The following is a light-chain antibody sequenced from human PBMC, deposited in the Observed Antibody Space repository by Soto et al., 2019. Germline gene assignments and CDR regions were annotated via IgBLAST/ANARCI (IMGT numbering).Light chain of an antibody. CDR1: RNVNNF. CDR3: QKSHSIPWK. J-gene: IGKJ1*01. CDR2: AAS. V-gene: IGKV1-39*01. Sequence: DIQMTQSPSSLSASVGDRVTITCRASRNVNNFLNWYQQKPGKAPKLLIYAASNLQSGVPSTFSGSGSGTDFTLTISSLQPEDFATYYCQKSHSIPWKCGQGNTGGIK.